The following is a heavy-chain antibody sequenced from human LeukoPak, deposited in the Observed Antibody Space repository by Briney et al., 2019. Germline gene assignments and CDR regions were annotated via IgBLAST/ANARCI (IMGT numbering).Heavy chain of an antibody. Sequence: GGSLRLFCAASGFSFSSFAMSWVRQAPGKGLEWVSVFSGIGDNIDYADSVKGRFTISRDNSKHTLYLQMNSLRAEDTAVYYCARSPPYVLYSNYLFDYWGQGTLVTVSS. J-gene: IGHJ4*02. CDR1: GFSFSSFA. CDR3: ARSPPYVLYSNYLFDY. CDR2: FSGIGDNI. V-gene: IGHV3-23*01. D-gene: IGHD4-11*01.